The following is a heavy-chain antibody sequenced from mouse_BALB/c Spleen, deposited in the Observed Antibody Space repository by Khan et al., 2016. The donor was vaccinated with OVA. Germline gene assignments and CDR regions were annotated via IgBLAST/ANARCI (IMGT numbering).Heavy chain of an antibody. CDR1: GFTFSSFG. CDR3: ARQYSNSFFEY. CDR2: ISSGGSYT. V-gene: IGHV5-6*01. J-gene: IGHJ2*01. Sequence: EVELVESGGDLVKPGGSLKLSCAASGFTFSSFGMSWIRQTPDKRLEWVATISSGGSYTYYPDSVKGRFTISRDNAKNTLYLQMSSQKSEDTAMYYCARQYSNSFFEYWGQGTTLTVSS. D-gene: IGHD2-5*01.